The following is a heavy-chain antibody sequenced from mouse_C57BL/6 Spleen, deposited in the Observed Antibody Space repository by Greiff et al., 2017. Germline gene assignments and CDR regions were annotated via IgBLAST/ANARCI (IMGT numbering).Heavy chain of an antibody. CDR1: GFTFSDYG. D-gene: IGHD1-1*01. CDR3: ARGITSAMDC. Sequence: EVKLVESGGGLVKPGGSLKLSCAASGFTFSDYGMHWVRQAPEKGLEWVAYISSGSSTIYYADTVKGRCTISRDNAKNTLFLQMTSLRSEDTAMYYCARGITSAMDCWGQGTSGTVSS. J-gene: IGHJ4*01. V-gene: IGHV5-17*01. CDR2: ISSGSSTI.